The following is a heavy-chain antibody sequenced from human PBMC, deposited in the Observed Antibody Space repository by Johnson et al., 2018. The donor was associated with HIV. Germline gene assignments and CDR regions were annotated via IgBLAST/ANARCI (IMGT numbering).Heavy chain of an antibody. Sequence: VQLVESGGGVDQPGGSLRLSCAASGFTFHDYAMSWVRQAPGKGLEWVSVIYSGGNTYYADSVKGRFTISRDNSKNTLYLQMNSLRAEDTAVYYCARKATVVMLGYAFDIWGQGTMVTVSS. J-gene: IGHJ3*02. CDR3: ARKATVVMLGYAFDI. CDR2: IYSGGNT. V-gene: IGHV3-66*01. CDR1: GFTFHDYA. D-gene: IGHD4-23*01.